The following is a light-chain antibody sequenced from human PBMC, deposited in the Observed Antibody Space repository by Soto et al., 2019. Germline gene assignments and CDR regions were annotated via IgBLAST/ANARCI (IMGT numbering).Light chain of an antibody. J-gene: IGKJ5*01. CDR1: QGISSY. V-gene: IGKV1-9*01. Sequence: DIQLTQSPSFLSASVGDRVTITCRASQGISSYLAWYQQKPGKAPKLLIYAASTLQSGVPSRFSGSGSGTEFTLTISRLQPEDFANYYCQHLDSYSTFGQGTRLESK. CDR3: QHLDSYST. CDR2: AAS.